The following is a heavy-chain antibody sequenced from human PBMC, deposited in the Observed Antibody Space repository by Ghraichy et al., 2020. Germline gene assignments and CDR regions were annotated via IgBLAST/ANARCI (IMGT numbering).Heavy chain of an antibody. J-gene: IGHJ4*02. CDR3: ATYEVGRGGRGA. V-gene: IGHV4-39*01. CDR1: GGSISSSSYY. D-gene: IGHD3-10*01. CDR2: IYYSGST. Sequence: SETLSLTCTVSGGSISSSSYYWGWIRQPPGKGLEWIGSIYYSGSTYYNPSLKSRVTISVDTSKNQFSLKLSSVTAADTAVYYCATYEVGRGGRGAWGPGTLVTVSS.